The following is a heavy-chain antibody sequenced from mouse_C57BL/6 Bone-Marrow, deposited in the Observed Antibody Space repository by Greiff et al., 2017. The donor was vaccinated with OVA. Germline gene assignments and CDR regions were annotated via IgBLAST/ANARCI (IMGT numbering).Heavy chain of an antibody. J-gene: IGHJ4*01. V-gene: IGHV14-4*01. CDR2: IDPENGDT. Sequence: VQLQQSGAELVRPGASVKLSCTASGFNIKDDYMPCVKQRPEQGLEWIGWIDPENGDTEYASKFQGKATIPADTSSNTAYLQLSSLTSEDTAVYYCTFYYAYAMDYWGQGTSVTVSS. CDR1: GFNIKDDY. D-gene: IGHD1-1*01. CDR3: TFYYAYAMDY.